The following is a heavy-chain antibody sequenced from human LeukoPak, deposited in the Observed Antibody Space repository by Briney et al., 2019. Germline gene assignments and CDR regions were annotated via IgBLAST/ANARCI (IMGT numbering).Heavy chain of an antibody. CDR3: ARGVAVAGAYYFDY. Sequence: SETLSLTCAVDGGSFSGYYWSWIRQPPGKGLEWIGEINHSGSTNYNPSLKSRVTISVDTSKNQFSLKPSSVTAADTAVYYCARGVAVAGAYYFDYWGQGTLVTVSS. D-gene: IGHD6-19*01. CDR1: GGSFSGYY. V-gene: IGHV4-34*01. CDR2: INHSGST. J-gene: IGHJ4*02.